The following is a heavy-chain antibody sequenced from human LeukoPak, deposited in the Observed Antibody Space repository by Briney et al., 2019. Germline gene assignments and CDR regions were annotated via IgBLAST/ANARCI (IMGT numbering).Heavy chain of an antibody. J-gene: IGHJ6*03. Sequence: GGSLRLSCAASGFTFSSYEMNWVRQAPGKGLEWVSYISSSGSTIYYADSVKGRFTISRDNAKNSLYLQMNSLRAEDSALYYCAKGAPYYYDSSGYYYYYYYMDVWGKGTTVTTSS. CDR1: GFTFSSYE. D-gene: IGHD3-22*01. CDR3: AKGAPYYYDSSGYYYYYYYMDV. V-gene: IGHV3-48*03. CDR2: ISSSGSTI.